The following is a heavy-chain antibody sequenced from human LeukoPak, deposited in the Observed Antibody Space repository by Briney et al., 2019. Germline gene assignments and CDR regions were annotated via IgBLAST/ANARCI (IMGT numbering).Heavy chain of an antibody. D-gene: IGHD3-10*01. CDR2: IKQDGSEK. CDR3: ARLGYGSGSYYAPAY. J-gene: IGHJ4*02. Sequence: GGSLRLSCAASGFTFSSYWMSWVRQAPGKGLEWVANIKQDGSEKYYVDSVKGRFTISRDNAKNSLYLQMNSLRAEDTAVYYCARLGYGSGSYYAPAYWGQGTLVTVSS. V-gene: IGHV3-7*01. CDR1: GFTFSSYW.